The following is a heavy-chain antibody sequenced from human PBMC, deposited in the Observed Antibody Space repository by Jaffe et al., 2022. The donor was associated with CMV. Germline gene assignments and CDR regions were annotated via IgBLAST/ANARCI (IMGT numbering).Heavy chain of an antibody. CDR2: IGHSGSST. CDR1: GFSFSSYA. V-gene: IGHV3-23*04. Sequence: EVQLVESGGGFVQPGGSLRLSCAASGFSFSSYAMSWVRQAPGKGLEWVSNIGHSGSSTYFADSVKGRFTISRDNSRTTLYLQMNSLRAEDTALYYCARGPYCTSSTCYPFDSWGQGTLVTVSS. CDR3: ARGPYCTSSTCYPFDS. D-gene: IGHD2-2*01. J-gene: IGHJ5*01.